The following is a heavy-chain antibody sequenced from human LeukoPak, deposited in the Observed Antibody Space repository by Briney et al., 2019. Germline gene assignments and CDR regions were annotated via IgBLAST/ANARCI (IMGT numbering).Heavy chain of an antibody. V-gene: IGHV7-4-1*02. Sequence: GASVKVSCKASGYPFISNAMNWVRQAPGQGLELMGWINTNTGNPTYAQGFTGRFVFSLDTSVSTAYLQISSLKTEDTAVYYCARDNAGDIDYRGQGTLVTVSS. CDR1: GYPFISNA. J-gene: IGHJ4*02. D-gene: IGHD7-27*01. CDR3: ARDNAGDIDY. CDR2: INTNTGNP.